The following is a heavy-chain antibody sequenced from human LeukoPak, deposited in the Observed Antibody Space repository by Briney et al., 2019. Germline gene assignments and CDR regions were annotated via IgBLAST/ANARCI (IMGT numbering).Heavy chain of an antibody. J-gene: IGHJ4*02. CDR2: ISGSGGST. CDR1: GFTFSSHA. D-gene: IGHD6-13*01. Sequence: GGSLRLSCAASGFTFSSHAMSWVRQAPGKGLEWVSAISGSGGSTYYADSVKGRFTISGDNSKNTLYLQMNSLRAEDTAVYYCAKDRRAIAAHTNDYWGQGTLVTVSS. V-gene: IGHV3-23*01. CDR3: AKDRRAIAAHTNDY.